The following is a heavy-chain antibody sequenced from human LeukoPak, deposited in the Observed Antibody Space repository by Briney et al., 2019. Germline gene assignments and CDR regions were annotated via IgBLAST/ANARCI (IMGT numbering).Heavy chain of an antibody. CDR2: IYYSGST. Sequence: PSETLSLTCTVSGGSISSSSYYWGWIRQPPGKGLEWIGSIYYSGSTYYNPSLKSRVTISVDTSKNQFSLKLSSVTAADTAVYYCASGYSYALYYFDYWGQGTLVTVSS. CDR3: ASGYSYALYYFDY. J-gene: IGHJ4*02. CDR1: GGSISSSSYY. D-gene: IGHD5-18*01. V-gene: IGHV4-39*07.